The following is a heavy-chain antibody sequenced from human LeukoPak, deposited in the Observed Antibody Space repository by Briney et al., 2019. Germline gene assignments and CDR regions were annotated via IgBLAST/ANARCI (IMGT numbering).Heavy chain of an antibody. J-gene: IGHJ4*02. CDR2: IYSGGST. D-gene: IGHD6-13*01. CDR1: GFTVSSNY. V-gene: IGHV3-53*01. CDR3: ASVAVRPGYSSSWYLDY. Sequence: GGSLRLSCAASGFTVSSNYMSWVRQAPGKGLEWVSVIYSGGSTYYADSVKGRFTISRDNSKNTLYLQMNSLRAEDTAVYYCASVAVRPGYSSSWYLDYWGQGTLVTVSS.